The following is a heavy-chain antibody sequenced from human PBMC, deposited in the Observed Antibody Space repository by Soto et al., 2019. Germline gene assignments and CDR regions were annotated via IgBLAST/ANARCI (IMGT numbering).Heavy chain of an antibody. V-gene: IGHV1-69*06. CDR3: ARASYCSSTSCYKPYYYGMDV. D-gene: IGHD2-2*02. Sequence: ASVKVSCKAFGGTFSSYAISWVRQAPGQGLEWMGGIIPIFGTANYAQKFQGRVTITADKSTSTAYMELSSLRSEDTAVYYCARASYCSSTSCYKPYYYGMDVWGQGTTVTVS. CDR2: IIPIFGTA. J-gene: IGHJ6*02. CDR1: GGTFSSYA.